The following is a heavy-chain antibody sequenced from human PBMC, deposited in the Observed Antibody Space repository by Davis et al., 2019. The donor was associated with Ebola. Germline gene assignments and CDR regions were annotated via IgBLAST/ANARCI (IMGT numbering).Heavy chain of an antibody. Sequence: ASVKVSCKASGYTFTAYYIHWVRQAPGQGLEWMGRINPKSGATNYAQRFQGRVTMTRDTSISTAYLDLTSLRSDDTAVFYCARASFGYNSGWYADYWGPGSLVTVSS. J-gene: IGHJ4*02. V-gene: IGHV1-2*06. CDR1: GYTFTAYY. CDR2: INPKSGAT. D-gene: IGHD6-19*01. CDR3: ARASFGYNSGWYADY.